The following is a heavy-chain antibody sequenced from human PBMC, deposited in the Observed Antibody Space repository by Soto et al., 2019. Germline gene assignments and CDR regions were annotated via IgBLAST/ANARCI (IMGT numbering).Heavy chain of an antibody. CDR2: ISYDGSNK. CDR1: GFTFSSYG. Sequence: GGSLRLSCAASGFTFSSYGMHWVRQAPGKGLEWVAVISYDGSNKYYADSVKGRFTISRDNSKNTLYPQMNSLRAEDTAVYYCANNWFDPWGQGTLVTVSS. J-gene: IGHJ5*02. V-gene: IGHV3-30*18. CDR3: ANNWFDP.